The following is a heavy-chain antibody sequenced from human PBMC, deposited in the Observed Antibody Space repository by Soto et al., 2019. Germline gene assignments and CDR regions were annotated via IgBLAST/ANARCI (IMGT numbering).Heavy chain of an antibody. Sequence: QIQLVESGGDVVQPGRSLRLSCTAYGYTFGFFGMHWVRQAPGKGLEWVAFISADGTNTYYSPSVRGRFTLSTDNSMRTGYLQMNPLPDDDTGLYFCASGNLSFDFDPWGRGTLVTVSS. CDR1: GYTFGFFG. D-gene: IGHD2-15*01. CDR2: ISADGTNT. CDR3: ASGNLSFDFDP. J-gene: IGHJ4*02. V-gene: IGHV3-30*03.